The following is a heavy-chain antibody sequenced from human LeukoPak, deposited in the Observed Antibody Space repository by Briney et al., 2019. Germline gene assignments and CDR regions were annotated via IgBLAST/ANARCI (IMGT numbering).Heavy chain of an antibody. D-gene: IGHD1-26*01. CDR2: INSDGTST. Sequence: PGGSLRLSCAASGFTFSSYAMSWVRQAPGKGLVWVSRINSDGTSTSYADSVKGRFTISRDNAKNTLFLQMSSLRAEDTAVYYCAKECLGSGSQYGSYHDYWGQGTLVTVPS. V-gene: IGHV3-74*01. CDR3: AKECLGSGSQYGSYHDY. CDR1: GFTFSSYA. J-gene: IGHJ4*02.